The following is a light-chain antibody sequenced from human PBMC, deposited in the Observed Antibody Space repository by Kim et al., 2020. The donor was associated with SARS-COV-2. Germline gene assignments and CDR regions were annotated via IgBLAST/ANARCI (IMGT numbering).Light chain of an antibody. Sequence: DIVMTQSPDSLAVSLGERDTINCKSSQTILYSSNNKNYLAWYQQRPGQPPRLLIYWASTRGSGVPDRFSGSGSGTDFTLTISSLQAEDVAVYYCQQYYGTPFTFGPGTKVDIK. J-gene: IGKJ3*01. CDR2: WAS. CDR3: QQYYGTPFT. V-gene: IGKV4-1*01. CDR1: QTILYSSNNKNY.